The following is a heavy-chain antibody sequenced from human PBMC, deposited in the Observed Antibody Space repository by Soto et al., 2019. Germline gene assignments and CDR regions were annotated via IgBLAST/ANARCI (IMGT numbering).Heavy chain of an antibody. CDR1: GLTFSSRW. CDR3: AADTAYSTSH. D-gene: IGHD1-26*01. J-gene: IGHJ4*02. Sequence: GGSLRLSWEVSGLTFSSRWMHWVRQAPGQGLVWVSHINSDGSVTTYADSVRGRFTISRDNAKSTMYLQLNSLRAEDTAVYYCAADTAYSTSHWGQGTLVTVSS. CDR2: INSDGSVT. V-gene: IGHV3-74*01.